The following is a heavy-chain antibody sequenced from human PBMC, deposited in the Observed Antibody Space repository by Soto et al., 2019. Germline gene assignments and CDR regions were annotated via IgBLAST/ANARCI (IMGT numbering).Heavy chain of an antibody. Sequence: QVHLVQSGAEVKKPGASVKVSCKGSGYTFTDYYLHWVRQAPGQGLEWMGWINPNSGGTYYAQKFRGWVTMTMDTSISTAYMELNRLKSDDTAVYYCARGGSADYHYWGQGTLVTVSS. D-gene: IGHD4-17*01. CDR2: INPNSGGT. V-gene: IGHV1-2*04. J-gene: IGHJ4*02. CDR1: GYTFTDYY. CDR3: ARGGSADYHY.